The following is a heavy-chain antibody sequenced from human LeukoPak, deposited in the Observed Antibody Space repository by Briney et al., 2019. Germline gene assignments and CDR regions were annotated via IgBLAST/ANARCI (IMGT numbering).Heavy chain of an antibody. Sequence: ASVKVSCKTTGYTFTDYCMHWVRQAPGQGLDWMGWINPDSGVTNYAQNFQGRVTMTRDTSISTAYMELSRLRSDDTAVYYCARWVFGTSNYFDYWGQGTLVTVSS. J-gene: IGHJ4*02. CDR1: GYTFTDYC. V-gene: IGHV1-2*02. D-gene: IGHD6-13*01. CDR3: ARWVFGTSNYFDY. CDR2: INPDSGVT.